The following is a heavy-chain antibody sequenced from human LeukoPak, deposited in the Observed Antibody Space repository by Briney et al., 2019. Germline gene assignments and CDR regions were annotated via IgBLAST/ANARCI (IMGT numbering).Heavy chain of an antibody. CDR1: GFTFSSYD. V-gene: IGHV3-21*04. J-gene: IGHJ3*02. D-gene: IGHD2-15*01. CDR3: AKDRGWPGAWDAFDI. Sequence: GGSLRLSCAASGFTFSSYDMYWVRQATGKGLEWVSSISSSSSYIYYADSVKGRFTISRDNSKNTLYLQMNSLRAEDTAVYYCAKDRGWPGAWDAFDIWGQGTMVTVSS. CDR2: ISSSSSYI.